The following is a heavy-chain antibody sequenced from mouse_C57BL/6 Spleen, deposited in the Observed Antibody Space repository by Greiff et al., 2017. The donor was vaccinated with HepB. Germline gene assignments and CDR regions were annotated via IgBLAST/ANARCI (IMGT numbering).Heavy chain of an antibody. CDR1: GLPFSDYG. CDR2: ISNLAYSI. Sequence: EVQLVESGGGLVQPGGSLKLSCAASGLPFSDYGMAWVRQAPRKGPEWVAFISNLAYSIYYADTVTGRFTISRENAKNTLYLEMSSLRSEDTAMYYCARQGSAGYAMDYWGQGTSVTVSS. D-gene: IGHD6-1*01. J-gene: IGHJ4*01. CDR3: ARQGSAGYAMDY. V-gene: IGHV5-15*01.